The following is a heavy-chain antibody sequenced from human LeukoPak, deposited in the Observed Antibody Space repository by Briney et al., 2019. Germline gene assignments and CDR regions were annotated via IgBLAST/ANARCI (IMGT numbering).Heavy chain of an antibody. CDR3: ARDPEGGYGSASVDV. V-gene: IGHV4-39*07. D-gene: IGHD3-10*01. CDR1: GGPISSSSYY. CDR2: IYYSGST. Sequence: PSETLSLTCTVSGGPISSSSYYWGWIRQPPGKGLEWIGSIYYSGSTYYNPSLKSRVTISVDTSKNQFSLKLSSVTAADTAVYYCARDPEGGYGSASVDVWGKGTTVTVSS. J-gene: IGHJ6*04.